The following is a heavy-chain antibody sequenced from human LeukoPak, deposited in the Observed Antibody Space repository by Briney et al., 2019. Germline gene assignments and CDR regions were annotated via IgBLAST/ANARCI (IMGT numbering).Heavy chain of an antibody. D-gene: IGHD6-13*01. Sequence: GGSLRLSCAASGFTFDDYAMHWVRQAPGKGLEWVSGISWNSGSIGYADSVKGRFTISRDNAKNSLYLQMNSLRAEDTALYYCAKDRHSSSVGYFDYWGQGTLVTVSS. CDR3: AKDRHSSSVGYFDY. J-gene: IGHJ4*02. V-gene: IGHV3-9*01. CDR2: ISWNSGSI. CDR1: GFTFDDYA.